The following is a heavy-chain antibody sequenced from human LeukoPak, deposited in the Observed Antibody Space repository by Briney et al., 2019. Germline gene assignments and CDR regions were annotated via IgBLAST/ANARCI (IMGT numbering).Heavy chain of an antibody. V-gene: IGHV4-39*07. CDR2: IYYSGST. D-gene: IGHD3-22*01. CDR3: ARGDYYDSSGYRAYYFDY. CDR1: GGSISSSSHY. J-gene: IGHJ4*02. Sequence: PSETLSLPCTVSGGSISSSSHYWAWIRQSPGTGLEWIGSIYYSGSTYYNPSLKSRVTISVDTSKNQFSLKLSSVTAADTAVYYCARGDYYDSSGYRAYYFDYWGQGTLVTVSS.